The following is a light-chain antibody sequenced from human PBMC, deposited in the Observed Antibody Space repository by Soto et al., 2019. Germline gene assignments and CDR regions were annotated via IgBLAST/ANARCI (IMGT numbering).Light chain of an antibody. CDR2: RNN. CDR3: AAWDDSLNGLV. V-gene: IGLV1-44*01. Sequence: QSVLTQPPSGSGAPGQRVTISCSGSSSNIGSYFVFWYQHLPGTAPKLLIYRNNERPSGVPDRFSGSKSGTSASLAINGLQSDDEAHYYCAAWDDSLNGLVFGGGTKVTVL. J-gene: IGLJ2*01. CDR1: SSNIGSYF.